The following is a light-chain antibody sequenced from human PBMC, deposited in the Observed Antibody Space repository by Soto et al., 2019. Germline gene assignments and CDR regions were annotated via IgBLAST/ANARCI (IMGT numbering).Light chain of an antibody. CDR3: QQSYSKYS. J-gene: IGKJ2*01. Sequence: DIQMTQSPPSLSAGVGDRVTITCRASQSVSMYLRWYQHKPGKAPKLLIYAASILQSGVPSRFSGGGSGTDFTITISSLQTEDFAPYFCQQSYSKYSFGQGTTLDIK. CDR2: AAS. CDR1: QSVSMY. V-gene: IGKV1-39*01.